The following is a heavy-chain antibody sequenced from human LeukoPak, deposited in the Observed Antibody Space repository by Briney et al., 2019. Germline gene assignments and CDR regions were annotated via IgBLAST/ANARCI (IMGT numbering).Heavy chain of an antibody. Sequence: GGSLRLSCAASGFTFDDYTMHWVRHAPGKGLEWVSLISWDGGSTYYADSVKGRFTISRDNSKNSLYLQMNSLRSEDTAVYYCATHFDIVVVPAAIGGLAFDIWGQGTMVTVSS. V-gene: IGHV3-43*01. CDR3: ATHFDIVVVPAAIGGLAFDI. D-gene: IGHD2-2*02. CDR2: ISWDGGST. J-gene: IGHJ3*02. CDR1: GFTFDDYT.